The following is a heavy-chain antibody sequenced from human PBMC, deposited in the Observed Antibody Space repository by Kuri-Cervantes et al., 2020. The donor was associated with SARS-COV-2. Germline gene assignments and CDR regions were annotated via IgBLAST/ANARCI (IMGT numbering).Heavy chain of an antibody. Sequence: KVSCKGSGYSFTSYWIGWVRQMPGKGLEWMGIIYPGDPDTRYSPSFQGQVTISADKSISTAYLQWSSLKASDTAMYYCARPGYSYGYYYFDYWGQGTLVTVSS. CDR1: GYSFTSYW. CDR2: IYPGDPDT. CDR3: ARPGYSYGYYYFDY. V-gene: IGHV5-51*01. J-gene: IGHJ4*02. D-gene: IGHD5-18*01.